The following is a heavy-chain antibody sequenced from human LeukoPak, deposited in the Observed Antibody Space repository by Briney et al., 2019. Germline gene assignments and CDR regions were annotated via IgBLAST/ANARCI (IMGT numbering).Heavy chain of an antibody. CDR3: TRPMSRGDY. CDR2: IRSKANSYPT. V-gene: IGHV3-73*01. Sequence: GGSLRLSCAASGFTLSGSAMHWVRQASGKGLEWVGRIRSKANSYPTAYSASVKGRFTIARDDSKNTAYLQMNSLKTEDTAVYYCTRPMSRGDYWGQGTLVTVSS. D-gene: IGHD3-22*01. CDR1: GFTLSGSA. J-gene: IGHJ4*02.